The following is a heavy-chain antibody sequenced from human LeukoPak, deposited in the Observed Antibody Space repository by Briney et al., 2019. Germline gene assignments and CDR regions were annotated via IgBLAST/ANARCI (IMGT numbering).Heavy chain of an antibody. CDR2: IYYSGST. J-gene: IGHJ3*02. D-gene: IGHD1-1*01. CDR1: GGSIDTYY. CDR3: ATSFNWNERLEADAFDI. V-gene: IGHV4-59*12. Sequence: SETLSLTCTVSGGSIDTYYWNWIRQAPGKGLEWIGNIYYSGSTNYNLSLKSRVTISVDRSKNQFSLNLSSVTAADTAVYYCATSFNWNERLEADAFDIWGQGTMVTVSS.